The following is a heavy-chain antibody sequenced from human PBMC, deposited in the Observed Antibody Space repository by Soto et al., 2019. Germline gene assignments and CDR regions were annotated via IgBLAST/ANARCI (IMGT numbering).Heavy chain of an antibody. D-gene: IGHD6-19*01. CDR3: ARDFGEGSSGWYVDGQGFDP. V-gene: IGHV4-31*03. Sequence: KTAETLSLTCTVSGGSISSGGYCWICMGQRPGKGLEWIGYIYYSGSTYYNPSLKSRVTISVDTSKNQFSLKLSSVTAADTAVYYCARDFGEGSSGWYVDGQGFDPWGQGTLVTVSS. CDR2: IYYSGST. CDR1: GGSISSGGYC. J-gene: IGHJ5*02.